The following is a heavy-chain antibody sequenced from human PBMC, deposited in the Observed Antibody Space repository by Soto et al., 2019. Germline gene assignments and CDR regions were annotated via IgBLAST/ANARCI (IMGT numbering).Heavy chain of an antibody. CDR2: INHSGST. Sequence: NPSETLSLTCAVYGGSFSGYYWSWIRQPPGKGLEWIGEINHSGSTNYNPSLKSRVTISVDTSKNQFSLKLSSVTAADTAVDYCASTIAARAPLYGREFWGQGTTVTVSS. V-gene: IGHV4-34*01. CDR3: ASTIAARAPLYGREF. J-gene: IGHJ6*02. D-gene: IGHD6-6*01. CDR1: GGSFSGYY.